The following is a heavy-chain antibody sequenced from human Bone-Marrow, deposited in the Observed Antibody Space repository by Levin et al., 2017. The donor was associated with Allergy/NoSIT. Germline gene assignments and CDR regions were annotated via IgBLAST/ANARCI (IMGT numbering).Heavy chain of an antibody. J-gene: IGHJ4*02. CDR1: GFTFSSYG. V-gene: IGHV3-30*18. CDR3: AKDLPSFYEYSSSSSGAPFDY. CDR2: ISYDGSNK. D-gene: IGHD6-6*01. Sequence: GESLKISCAASGFTFSSYGMHWVRQAPGKGLEWVAVISYDGSNKYYADSVKGRFTISRDNSKNTLYLQMNSLRAEDTAVYYCAKDLPSFYEYSSSSSGAPFDYWGQGTLVTVSS.